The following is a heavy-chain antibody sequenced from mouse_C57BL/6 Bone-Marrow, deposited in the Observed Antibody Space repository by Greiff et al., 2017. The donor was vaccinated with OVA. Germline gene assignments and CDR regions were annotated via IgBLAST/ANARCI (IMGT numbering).Heavy chain of an antibody. J-gene: IGHJ3*01. Sequence: QVQLQQSGPELVKPGASVKISCKASGYAFSSSWMNWVKQRPGKGLEWIGRIYPGDGDTNYNGKFKGKATLTADKSSSTAYMQLSSLTSEDSAVYFCAGSSGYFAYWGQGTLVTVSA. CDR2: IYPGDGDT. CDR3: AGSSGYFAY. V-gene: IGHV1-82*01. D-gene: IGHD3-2*02. CDR1: GYAFSSSW.